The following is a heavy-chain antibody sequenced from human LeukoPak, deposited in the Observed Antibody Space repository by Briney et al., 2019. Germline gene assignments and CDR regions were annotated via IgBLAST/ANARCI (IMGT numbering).Heavy chain of an antibody. CDR3: ARDRKGIIRYYFDY. CDR2: ISYDGSNK. V-gene: IGHV3-30-3*01. D-gene: IGHD3-10*01. J-gene: IGHJ4*02. CDR1: GFTFSSYA. Sequence: GGSLRLPCAASGFTFSSYAMHWVRQAPGKGLEWVAVISYDGSNKYYADSVKGRFTISRDNSKNTLYLQMNSLRAEDTAVYYCARDRKGIIRYYFDYWGQGTLVTVSS.